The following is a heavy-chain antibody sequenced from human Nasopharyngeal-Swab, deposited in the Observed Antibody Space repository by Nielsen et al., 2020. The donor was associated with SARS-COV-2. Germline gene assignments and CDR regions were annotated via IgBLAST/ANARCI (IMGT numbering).Heavy chain of an antibody. CDR2: INHSGST. D-gene: IGHD3-3*01. Sequence: SETLSLTCAVYGGSFSGYYWSWIRQPPGKGLEWIGEINHSGSTNYNLSLKSRVTISVDTSKNQFSLKLSSVTAADTAVYYCARGRGLRHYYYYYGMDVWGQGTTVTVSS. V-gene: IGHV4-34*01. J-gene: IGHJ6*02. CDR1: GGSFSGYY. CDR3: ARGRGLRHYYYYYGMDV.